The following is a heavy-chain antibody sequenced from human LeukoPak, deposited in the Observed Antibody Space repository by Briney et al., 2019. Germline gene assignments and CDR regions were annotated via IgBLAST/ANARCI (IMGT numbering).Heavy chain of an antibody. Sequence: SQTLSLTCAVYGGSFSGYYWSWIRQPPGKGLEWIGEINHSGSTNYNRPLKSRVTISVDTSKNQFSLKLSSVTAADTAVYYCARDSSSWYRGEYYFDHWGQGTLVTVSS. CDR2: INHSGST. CDR1: GGSFSGYY. V-gene: IGHV4-34*01. J-gene: IGHJ4*02. D-gene: IGHD6-13*01. CDR3: ARDSSSWYRGEYYFDH.